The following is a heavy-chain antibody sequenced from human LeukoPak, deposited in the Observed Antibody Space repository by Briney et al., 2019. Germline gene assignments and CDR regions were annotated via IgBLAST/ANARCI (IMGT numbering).Heavy chain of an antibody. D-gene: IGHD4-17*01. CDR3: ARAGYTTVTTKYFQH. V-gene: IGHV1-18*04. Sequence: ASVKVSCKASGYTFTSYGISWVRQAPGQGLEWMGWISAYNGNTNYAQKLQGRVTMTTDTSTSTAYMELRSLRSDDTAVYYCARAGYTTVTTKYFQHWGQGTLVTVPS. CDR1: GYTFTSYG. J-gene: IGHJ1*01. CDR2: ISAYNGNT.